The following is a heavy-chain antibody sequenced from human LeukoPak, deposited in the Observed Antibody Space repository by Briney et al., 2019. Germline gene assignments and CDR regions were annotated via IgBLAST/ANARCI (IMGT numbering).Heavy chain of an antibody. J-gene: IGHJ4*02. V-gene: IGHV4-30-2*01. CDR1: GGSVSSGGYS. CDR3: ARAGYSYGYFDY. Sequence: SETLSLTCTVSGGSVSSGGYSWSWIRQPPGKGLEWIGYIYHSGSTYYNPSLKSRVTISVDRSKNQFSLKLSSVTAADTAVYYCARAGYSYGYFDYWGQGTPVTVSS. D-gene: IGHD5-18*01. CDR2: IYHSGST.